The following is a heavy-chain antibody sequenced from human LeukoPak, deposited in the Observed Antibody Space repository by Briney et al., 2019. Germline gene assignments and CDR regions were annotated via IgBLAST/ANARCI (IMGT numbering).Heavy chain of an antibody. D-gene: IGHD1-7*01. CDR1: GSISGYY. CDR2: IYTTGST. Sequence: SETLSLTCAVSGSISGYYWSWIRPPAGKGLEWIGRIYTTGSTDYNPSLKSRVTISVETSKNEFSLKLRSVTAEDTAVYYCARRGALRVNWNFDPWGQGTLVTVSS. CDR3: ARRGALRVNWNFDP. V-gene: IGHV4-4*07. J-gene: IGHJ5*02.